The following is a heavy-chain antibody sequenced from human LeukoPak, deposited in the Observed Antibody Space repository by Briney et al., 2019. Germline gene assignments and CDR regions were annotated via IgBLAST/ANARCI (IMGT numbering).Heavy chain of an antibody. CDR3: ARSHSSWYYNWFDP. Sequence: SETLSLTCTVSGGSITSYYWSWIRQPPGKGLEWIGSIYYSGSTNYNPSLKSRVTISVDTSKNQFSLKLSSVTAADTAVYYCARSHSSWYYNWFDPWGQGALVTVSS. D-gene: IGHD6-13*01. CDR1: GGSITSYY. J-gene: IGHJ5*02. V-gene: IGHV4-59*12. CDR2: IYYSGST.